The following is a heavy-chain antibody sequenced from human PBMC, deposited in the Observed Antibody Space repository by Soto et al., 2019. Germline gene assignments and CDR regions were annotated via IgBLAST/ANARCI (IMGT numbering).Heavy chain of an antibody. J-gene: IGHJ4*01. CDR2: IIPIFGTA. CDR3: ARGPYYYDSSGYPADY. V-gene: IGHV1-69*13. Sequence: ASVKVSCKASGGTFSSYAISWVRQAPGQGLEWMGGIIPIFGTANYAQKFQGRVTITADESTSTAYMELSSLRSEDTAVYYCARGPYYYDSSGYPADYWGQEPWSPSPQ. CDR1: GGTFSSYA. D-gene: IGHD3-22*01.